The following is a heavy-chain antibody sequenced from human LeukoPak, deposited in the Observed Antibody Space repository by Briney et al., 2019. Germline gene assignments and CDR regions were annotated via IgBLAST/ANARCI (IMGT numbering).Heavy chain of an antibody. CDR2: ISGSGGST. J-gene: IGHJ4*02. CDR1: GFTFSSYA. CDR3: ATAQIETTGTNY. V-gene: IGHV3-23*01. Sequence: GGSLRLSCAASGFTFSSYAMSWVRQAPGKGLEWVSAISGSGGSTDYADSVKGRFTISRDNAKNTLYLQMNSLRAEDTAMYYCATAQIETTGTNYWGQGTLVTVSS. D-gene: IGHD1-7*01.